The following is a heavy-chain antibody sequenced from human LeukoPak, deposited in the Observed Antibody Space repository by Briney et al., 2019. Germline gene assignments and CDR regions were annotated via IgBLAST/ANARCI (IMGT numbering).Heavy chain of an antibody. CDR2: IYYSGDT. D-gene: IGHD4/OR15-4a*01. Sequence: SETLSLTCTVSGGSISSSSHYWGWIRQPPGKGLEWIGSIYYSGDTYHNPSLKSRVTTSVDTSKSQFSLKLSSVTAADTAVYYCARDSGRLLTYYYYLDVWGKGTTVTVSS. CDR3: ARDSGRLLTYYYYLDV. V-gene: IGHV4-39*07. J-gene: IGHJ6*03. CDR1: GGSISSSSHY.